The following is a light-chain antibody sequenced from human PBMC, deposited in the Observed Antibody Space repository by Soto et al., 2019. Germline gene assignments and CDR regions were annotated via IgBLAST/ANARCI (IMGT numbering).Light chain of an antibody. Sequence: EILLTQSPCTLALSPGERATLSCRASQSVSKKYLAWYQQKPGQAPSLLIYGASNRSTGIPERFSGSGSGTDFTLTISRLEPEDFDTYYCQQTFSNPRTFGQGTKVDIK. CDR1: QSVSKKY. J-gene: IGKJ1*01. CDR3: QQTFSNPRT. CDR2: GAS. V-gene: IGKV3-20*01.